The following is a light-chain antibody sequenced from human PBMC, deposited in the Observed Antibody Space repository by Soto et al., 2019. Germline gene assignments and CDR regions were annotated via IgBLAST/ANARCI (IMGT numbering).Light chain of an antibody. Sequence: DIQLTQSPSSLSASVGDRVTITCRVSQGIGSYLNWYRQKPGKVPKLLIYTASNLQSGVPSRFSGSRSGTDFTLTISSLQPEDVATYYGLRWTFGQGTQVDIK. CDR1: QGIGSY. CDR3: LRWT. J-gene: IGKJ1*01. V-gene: IGKV1-27*01. CDR2: TAS.